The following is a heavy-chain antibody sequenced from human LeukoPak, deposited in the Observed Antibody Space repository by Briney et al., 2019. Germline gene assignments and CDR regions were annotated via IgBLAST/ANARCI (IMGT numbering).Heavy chain of an antibody. CDR3: ARVSAATIDY. Sequence: KSSETLSLTCTVSGGSISSYYWSWIRQPPGKGLEWIGYIYYSGSTNYNPSLKSRVTISVDTSKNQFSLKLSSVTAADTAVYYCARVSAATIDYWGQGTLVTVSS. CDR1: GGSISSYY. CDR2: IYYSGST. J-gene: IGHJ4*02. D-gene: IGHD2-15*01. V-gene: IGHV4-59*01.